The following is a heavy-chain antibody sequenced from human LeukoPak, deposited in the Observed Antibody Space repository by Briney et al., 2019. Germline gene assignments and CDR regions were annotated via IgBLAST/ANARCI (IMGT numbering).Heavy chain of an antibody. CDR2: ISAYNGNT. CDR1: GHTFTSYG. Sequence: ASVKVSCKASGHTFTSYGISWVRQAPGQGLEWMGWISAYNGNTNYAQKLQGRVTMTTDTSTSTAYMELRSLRSDDTAVYYCARDDSDMTPCDYWGQGTLVTVSS. V-gene: IGHV1-18*04. D-gene: IGHD2-15*01. CDR3: ARDDSDMTPCDY. J-gene: IGHJ4*02.